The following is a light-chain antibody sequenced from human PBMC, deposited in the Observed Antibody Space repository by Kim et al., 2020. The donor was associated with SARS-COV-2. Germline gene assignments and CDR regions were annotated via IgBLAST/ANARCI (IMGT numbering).Light chain of an antibody. J-gene: IGLJ3*02. V-gene: IGLV2-23*02. Sequence: GQSVTISCTGNSSDVGSYNLVSWYQHHPGKAPKLMIYEVIKRPSGVSNRFSGSKSGNTASLTISGLQAEDEADYYCCSFAGSATWVFGGGTKLTVL. CDR2: EVI. CDR3: CSFAGSATWV. CDR1: SSDVGSYNL.